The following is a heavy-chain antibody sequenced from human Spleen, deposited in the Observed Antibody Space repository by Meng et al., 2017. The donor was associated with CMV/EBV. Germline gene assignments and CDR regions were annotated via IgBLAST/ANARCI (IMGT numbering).Heavy chain of an antibody. CDR2: ISSSGSTI. Sequence: GESLKISCAASGFTFSDYYMSWIRQAPGKGLEWVSYISSSGSTIYYADSVKGRFTISRDNAKNSLYLQMNSLRAEDTAVYYCARRIAARLGYYYYYGMDVWGQGTTVTVSS. CDR1: GFTFSDYY. V-gene: IGHV3-11*01. CDR3: ARRIAARLGYYYYYGMDV. D-gene: IGHD6-6*01. J-gene: IGHJ6*02.